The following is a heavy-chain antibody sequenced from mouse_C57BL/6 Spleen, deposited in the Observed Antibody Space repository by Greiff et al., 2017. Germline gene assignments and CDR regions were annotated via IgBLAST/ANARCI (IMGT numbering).Heavy chain of an antibody. CDR3: TKMGPHGDSYYFDY. CDR1: GYTFTDYE. Sequence: QVQLQQSGAELVRPGASVTLSCKASGYTFTDYEMHWVKQTPVHGLEWIGAIDPETGGTAYNQKFKGKAILTADKSSSTAYMELRSLTSEDSAVYYCTKMGPHGDSYYFDYWGQGTTLTVSS. CDR2: IDPETGGT. D-gene: IGHD2-3*01. V-gene: IGHV1-15*01. J-gene: IGHJ2*01.